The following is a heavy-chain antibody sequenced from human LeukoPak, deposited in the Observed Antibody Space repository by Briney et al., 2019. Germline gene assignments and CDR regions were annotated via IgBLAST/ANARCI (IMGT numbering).Heavy chain of an antibody. D-gene: IGHD4-17*01. CDR3: ARGNLVDGDYGLENFDY. CDR1: GFTFSSYS. CDR2: ISSSSSYI. J-gene: IGHJ4*02. Sequence: GGSLRLSCAASGFTFSSYSMNWVRQAPGKGLEWVSSISSSSSYIYYADSVKGRFTISRDNAKNSLDLQMNSLRAEDTAVYYCARGNLVDGDYGLENFDYWGQGTLVTVSS. V-gene: IGHV3-21*01.